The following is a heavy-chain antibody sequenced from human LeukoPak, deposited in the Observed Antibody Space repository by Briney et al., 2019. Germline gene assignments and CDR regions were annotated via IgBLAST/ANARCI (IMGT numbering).Heavy chain of an antibody. CDR1: GGSISSSGYY. CDR3: ARDGRIRFLEWSGPNWFDP. Sequence: PSETLPLTCTVSGGSISSSGYYWGWIRQPPGKGLEWIGTIYYSGSTYYNPSLKSRVTISVDTSKNQFSLKPSSVTAADTAVYYCARDGRIRFLEWSGPNWFDPWGQGTLVTVSS. V-gene: IGHV4-39*07. CDR2: IYYSGST. D-gene: IGHD3-3*01. J-gene: IGHJ5*02.